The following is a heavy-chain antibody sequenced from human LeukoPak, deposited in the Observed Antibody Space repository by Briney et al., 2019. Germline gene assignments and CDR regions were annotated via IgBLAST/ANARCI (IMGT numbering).Heavy chain of an antibody. Sequence: PGGSLRLSCAASGFTFSSYGIHWVRQAPGKGLEWVSTIRGSDSNTYYADSVKGRFTISRDNSKNTLYLQMNSLRAEDTAVYYCAKHRSSSSGYYMDVWGKGTTVTVS. D-gene: IGHD6-6*01. CDR2: IRGSDSNT. CDR1: GFTFSSYG. CDR3: AKHRSSSSGYYMDV. V-gene: IGHV3-23*01. J-gene: IGHJ6*03.